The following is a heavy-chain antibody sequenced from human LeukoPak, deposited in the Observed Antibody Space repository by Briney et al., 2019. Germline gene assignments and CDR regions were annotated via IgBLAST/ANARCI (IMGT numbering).Heavy chain of an antibody. V-gene: IGHV3-21*01. Sequence: GGSLRLSCAASGFTFSSCSMNWVRQSPGKGLEWVSYISSSSSYIYYADSVKGRFTISRDNAKNSLYLQMNSLRAEDTAVYYCARAGVNDYVWGSYRYTPYYYYYVDVWGKGTTVTVSS. CDR2: ISSSSSYI. J-gene: IGHJ6*03. CDR3: ARAGVNDYVWGSYRYTPYYYYYVDV. CDR1: GFTFSSCS. D-gene: IGHD3-16*02.